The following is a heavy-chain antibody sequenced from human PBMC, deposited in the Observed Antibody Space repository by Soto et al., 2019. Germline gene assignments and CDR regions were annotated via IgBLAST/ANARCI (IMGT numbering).Heavy chain of an antibody. CDR2: ITAYNGNT. CDR3: ATHPYSGSAPGCSALGA. Sequence: APAKVCCTASGDSFNCCGISWVRQAPGPGLEWVGWITAYNGNTPYAQKFKGRVTMTTATSTSTAYIELESLKSADTAVYYCATHPYSGSAPGCSALGAGGQGTTVTV. V-gene: IGHV1-18*01. J-gene: IGHJ6*02. CDR1: GDSFNCCG. D-gene: IGHD2-15*01.